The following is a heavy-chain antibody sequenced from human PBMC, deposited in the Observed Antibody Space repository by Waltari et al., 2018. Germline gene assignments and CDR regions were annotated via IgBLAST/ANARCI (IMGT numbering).Heavy chain of an antibody. Sequence: QVQLQESGPGLVKPSETLSLTCAVSGYSISSGYYWGWTRQPPGKGLEWIGSIYHSGSTYYNPSLKSRVTISVDTSKNQFSLKLSSVTAADTAVYYCARGGDARVVEYYMDVWGKGTTVTVSS. V-gene: IGHV4-38-2*01. CDR3: ARGGDARVVEYYMDV. CDR2: IYHSGST. D-gene: IGHD2-15*01. CDR1: GYSISSGYY. J-gene: IGHJ6*03.